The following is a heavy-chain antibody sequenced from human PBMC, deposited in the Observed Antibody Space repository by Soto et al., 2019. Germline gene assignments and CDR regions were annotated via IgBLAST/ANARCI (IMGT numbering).Heavy chain of an antibody. CDR2: IYYSGST. J-gene: IGHJ5*02. CDR3: VRRYYYGSGSYYGAVWFDP. CDR1: GGSISSSSYY. V-gene: IGHV4-39*01. D-gene: IGHD3-10*01. Sequence: SETLSLTCTVSGGSISSSSYYWGWIRQPPGKGLEWIGSIYYSGSTYYNPSLKSRVTISVDTSKNQFSMKLSSVTAADTAVYNCVRRYYYGSGSYYGAVWFDPWGQGTLVTVSS.